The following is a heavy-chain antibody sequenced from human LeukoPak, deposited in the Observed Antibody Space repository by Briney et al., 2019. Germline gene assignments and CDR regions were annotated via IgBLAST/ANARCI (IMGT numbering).Heavy chain of an antibody. CDR1: GYTLTSYY. D-gene: IGHD3-10*01. V-gene: IGHV1-46*01. Sequence: ASVKVSCKASGYTLTSYYMHWVRQAPGQGLEWMGIINPSGGSTSYAQKFQGRVTMTRDTSTSTVYMELSSLRSEDTAVYYCARDGRYYYGSGSSNWFDPWGQGTLVTVSS. J-gene: IGHJ5*02. CDR2: INPSGGST. CDR3: ARDGRYYYGSGSSNWFDP.